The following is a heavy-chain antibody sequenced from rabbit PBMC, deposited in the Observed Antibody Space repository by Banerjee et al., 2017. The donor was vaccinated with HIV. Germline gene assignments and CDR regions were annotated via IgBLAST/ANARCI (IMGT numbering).Heavy chain of an antibody. CDR3: ARNILVVDYFEL. Sequence: QSLEESGGDLVKPGASLTLTCTASGFSFSSSYWICWVRQAPGKGLEWIACIYTGSSGSTYYASWAKGRFTISKTSSTTVTLQMTSLTAADTATYFCARNILVVDYFELWGQGTLVTVS. V-gene: IGHV1S40*01. CDR2: IYTGSSGST. CDR1: GFSFSSSYW. J-gene: IGHJ6*01. D-gene: IGHD4-2*01.